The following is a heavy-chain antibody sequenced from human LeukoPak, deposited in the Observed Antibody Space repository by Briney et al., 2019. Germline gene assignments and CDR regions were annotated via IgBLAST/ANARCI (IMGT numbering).Heavy chain of an antibody. CDR2: FDPEDGEI. V-gene: IGHV1-24*01. CDR1: GYTLTELS. J-gene: IGHJ4*02. Sequence: ASVKVSCKVSGYTLTELSMHWVRQAPGKGLEWMGGFDPEDGEIIYAQKFQGRVTMTEDTSTDTAYMELSSLRSEDTAVYYCATLSYSGSYYGGGYWGQGTLVTVSS. D-gene: IGHD1-26*01. CDR3: ATLSYSGSYYGGGY.